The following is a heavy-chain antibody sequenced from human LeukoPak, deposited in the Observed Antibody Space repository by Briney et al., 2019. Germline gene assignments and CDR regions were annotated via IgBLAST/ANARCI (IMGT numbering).Heavy chain of an antibody. CDR3: ARDDGRGVVTPY. CDR2: FIPTFRTS. Sequence: SVKVSCKASGGTFSSYGITWLRQAPGQGLEWMGWFIPTFRTSNYAQKFQDRLTITADESASIAYMELSSLRFEDTAVYYCARDDGRGVVTPYWGQGTLVTVSS. CDR1: GGTFSSYG. J-gene: IGHJ4*02. V-gene: IGHV1-69*13. D-gene: IGHD2-21*02.